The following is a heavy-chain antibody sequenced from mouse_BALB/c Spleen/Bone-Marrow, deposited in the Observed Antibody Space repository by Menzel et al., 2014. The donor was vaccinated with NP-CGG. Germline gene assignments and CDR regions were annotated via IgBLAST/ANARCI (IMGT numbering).Heavy chain of an antibody. CDR1: GFTFTDYY. J-gene: IGHJ2*01. Sequence: EVQRVESGGGLVQPGGSLRLSCATSGFTFTDYYMSWVRQPPGKALEWLGFIRNKANGYTTEYSASVKGRFTISRDNSQNILYLQTNALRAEDSSAYYCARYGYDYFDYWGQGTTLTVSS. V-gene: IGHV7-3*02. CDR3: ARYGYDYFDY. CDR2: IRNKANGYTT. D-gene: IGHD2-2*01.